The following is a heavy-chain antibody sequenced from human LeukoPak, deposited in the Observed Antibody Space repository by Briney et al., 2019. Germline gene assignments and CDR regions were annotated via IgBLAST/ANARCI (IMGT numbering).Heavy chain of an antibody. J-gene: IGHJ4*02. V-gene: IGHV3-20*04. D-gene: IGHD3-16*02. Sequence: GGSLRLSCATSGFTFVDYGLSWVRRAPGKGLEWLCAINYNGAITDYADSVKGRFTISRDNAKNSLYLRMDSLRAEDTALYYCARDRLGPSLSVSHFDLWGQGTLVTVSS. CDR3: ARDRLGPSLSVSHFDL. CDR1: GFTFVDYG. CDR2: INYNGAIT.